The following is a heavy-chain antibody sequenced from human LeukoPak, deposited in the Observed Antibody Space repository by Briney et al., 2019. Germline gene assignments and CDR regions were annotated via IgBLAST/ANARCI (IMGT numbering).Heavy chain of an antibody. J-gene: IGHJ4*02. CDR3: TAAPNTTPGSLGH. Sequence: GGSLRLSCAASGFSFSDHYMNWIRQAPGKGLEWVSYSSSSGSSTYYADSVKGRFTISRDYAKNAPFLQMNSLRAEDTAVYYCTAAPNTTPGSLGHWGQGTLVTVSS. CDR1: GFSFSDHY. D-gene: IGHD6-25*01. CDR2: SSSSGSST. V-gene: IGHV3-11*01.